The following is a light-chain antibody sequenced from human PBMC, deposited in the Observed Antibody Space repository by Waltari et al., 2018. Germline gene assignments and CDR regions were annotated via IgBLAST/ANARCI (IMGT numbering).Light chain of an antibody. CDR2: DVS. CDR1: SRDVGGYNS. CDR3: SSQSSDNVVL. J-gene: IGLJ2*01. Sequence: QSALTLPASVSGSPGQSITISCTGTSRDVGGYNSVSWYQDQPGQAPKVIIYDVSDRPSGISERFSGSKSGNTASLTISGLQAEDEADYYCSSQSSDNVVLFGGGTKLTVL. V-gene: IGLV2-14*03.